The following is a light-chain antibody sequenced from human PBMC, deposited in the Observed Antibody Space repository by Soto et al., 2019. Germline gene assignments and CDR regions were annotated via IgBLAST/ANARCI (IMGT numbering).Light chain of an antibody. CDR2: GAS. CDR3: QQYVSPPWT. V-gene: IGKV3-20*01. Sequence: EIVLTQSPGTLSSSPGERATLCCRASQSLSKTYLAWYQKKPGQAPRLLIDGASNRATGTPDRFSDSGSGTDFTLTISRLEPEDFAVYYCQQYVSPPWTFGQGTKVAIK. J-gene: IGKJ1*01. CDR1: QSLSKTY.